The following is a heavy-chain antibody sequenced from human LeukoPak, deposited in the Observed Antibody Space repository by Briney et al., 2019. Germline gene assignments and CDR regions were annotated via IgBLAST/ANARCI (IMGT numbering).Heavy chain of an antibody. CDR3: AKNTLLDSRSY. Sequence: PGGSLRLSCAASGFTFSSYAMSWVRQAPGKGLEWVSAIGASGVSTYYADSVKGRFTIARDNSKNTLFLQMNSLRADDTAVYYCAKNTLLDSRSYWGQGTLVTVSS. CDR2: IGASGVST. V-gene: IGHV3-23*01. D-gene: IGHD3/OR15-3a*01. CDR1: GFTFSSYA. J-gene: IGHJ4*02.